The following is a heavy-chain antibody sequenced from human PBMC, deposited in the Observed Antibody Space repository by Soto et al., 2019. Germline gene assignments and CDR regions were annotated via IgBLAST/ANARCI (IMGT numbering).Heavy chain of an antibody. CDR2: ISSSSSRI. CDR3: ASDPGIAAAGMDY. J-gene: IGHJ4*02. Sequence: EVKLVESGGGLIQPGGSLRLSCAASGFSFNTYAMNWVRQAPGKGLEWISYISSSSSRIYYADSVKGRFTLSRDNAKNSLYLQMNSLSAEDTAVYYCASDPGIAAAGMDYWGQGTLVTVSS. V-gene: IGHV3-48*04. CDR1: GFSFNTYA. D-gene: IGHD6-25*01.